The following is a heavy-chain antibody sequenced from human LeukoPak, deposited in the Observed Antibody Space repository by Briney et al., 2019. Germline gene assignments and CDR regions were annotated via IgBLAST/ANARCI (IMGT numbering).Heavy chain of an antibody. CDR3: AKDLTNFKATYYYDSSGYNHFDY. Sequence: GGSLRLSCAASGFTFSSYGMHWVRQAPGKGLEWVALISYDGSNKYYADSVKGRFTISRDNSKTTLYLQMNSLRAEDTAVYYCAKDLTNFKATYYYDSSGYNHFDYWGQGTLVTVSS. D-gene: IGHD3-22*01. CDR2: ISYDGSNK. CDR1: GFTFSSYG. J-gene: IGHJ4*02. V-gene: IGHV3-30*18.